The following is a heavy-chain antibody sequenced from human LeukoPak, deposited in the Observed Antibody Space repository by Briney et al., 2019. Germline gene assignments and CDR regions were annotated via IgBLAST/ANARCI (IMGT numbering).Heavy chain of an antibody. CDR1: GFTFSHYG. V-gene: IGHV3-33*01. J-gene: IGHJ4*02. CDR3: ARYYYDLSGDY. Sequence: GGSLRLSCAASGFTFSHYGMHWVRQAPGKGLEWVAVIWYDGSNKYYADSVKGRFTISRDNSKRTLYLQMNGLRVEDTAVYYCARYYYDLSGDYWGQGTLVTVSS. CDR2: IWYDGSNK. D-gene: IGHD3-22*01.